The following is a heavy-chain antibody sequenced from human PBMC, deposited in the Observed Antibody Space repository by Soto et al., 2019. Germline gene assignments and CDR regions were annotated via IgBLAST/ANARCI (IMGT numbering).Heavy chain of an antibody. V-gene: IGHV3-30*04. CDR3: TTDTVEMAT. D-gene: IGHD5-12*01. CDR2: ISFDGSTR. Sequence: QVQLVESGGGVVQPGRSLRLSCAVSGFTFSNYAMHWVRQTPGKGLEWVAVISFDGSTRFYADSVKGRFTISRDDSKNTLYLQMNSLKTEDTAVYYCTTDTVEMATWGQGTLVTVSS. J-gene: IGHJ5*02. CDR1: GFTFSNYA.